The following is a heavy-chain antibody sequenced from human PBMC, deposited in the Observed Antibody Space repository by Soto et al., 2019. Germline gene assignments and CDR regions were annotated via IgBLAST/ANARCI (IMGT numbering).Heavy chain of an antibody. J-gene: IGHJ6*02. CDR2: IYYSGST. CDR1: GGSISSSSYY. D-gene: IGHD3-10*01. Sequence: SETLSLTCTVSGGSISSSSYYWGWIRQPPGKGLEWIGSIYYSGSTYYNPSLKSRVTISVDTSKNQFSLKLSSVTAADTAVYYCARTLWFGELIGYYYYGMDVWGQGTTVTVSS. V-gene: IGHV4-39*01. CDR3: ARTLWFGELIGYYYYGMDV.